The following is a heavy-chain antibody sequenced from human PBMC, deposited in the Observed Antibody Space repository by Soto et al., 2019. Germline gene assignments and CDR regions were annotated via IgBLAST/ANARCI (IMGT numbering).Heavy chain of an antibody. D-gene: IGHD6-13*01. Sequence: PSETLSLTCTVSGGSISSSSYYWGWIRQPPGKGLEWIGSIYYSWNTCYNPSLKSRVTISVDMAKNQFSLNVSSVTATDTAVYFCARHNDTSSRYLLPEYGGRGTLVTVSS. CDR3: ARHNDTSSRYLLPEY. J-gene: IGHJ4*02. V-gene: IGHV4-39*01. CDR1: GGSISSSSYY. CDR2: IYYSWNT.